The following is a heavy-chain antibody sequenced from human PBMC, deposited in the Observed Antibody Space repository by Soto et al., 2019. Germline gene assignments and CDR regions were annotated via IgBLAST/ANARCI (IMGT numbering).Heavy chain of an antibody. CDR3: ARAGQYYDRSGYAN. J-gene: IGHJ4*02. CDR2: LSAYNGNT. Sequence: QVKLVKSGTEVKKPGASVKVSCKASGYSFGTSGISWVRQAPGQGIEWMRWLSAYNGNTNYDQKLQDRATMTTDTSTNTAYLELRSLRSDYTAVYYCARAGQYYDRSGYANWGQGTLVTVSS. CDR1: GYSFGTSG. V-gene: IGHV1-18*01. D-gene: IGHD3-22*01.